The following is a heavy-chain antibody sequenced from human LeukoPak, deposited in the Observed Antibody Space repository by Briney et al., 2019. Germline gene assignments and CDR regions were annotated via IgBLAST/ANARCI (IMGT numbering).Heavy chain of an antibody. CDR1: GFTFSSYW. CDR3: ARDSVAVAGSDAFDI. D-gene: IGHD6-19*01. Sequence: PGGSLRLSCAASGFTFSSYWMSWVRQAPGKGLEWVANIKQDGSEKYYVDSVKGRFTISRDNTKNSLYLQMNSLRAEDTAVYFCARDSVAVAGSDAFDIWGQGTMVSVSS. J-gene: IGHJ3*02. CDR2: IKQDGSEK. V-gene: IGHV3-7*01.